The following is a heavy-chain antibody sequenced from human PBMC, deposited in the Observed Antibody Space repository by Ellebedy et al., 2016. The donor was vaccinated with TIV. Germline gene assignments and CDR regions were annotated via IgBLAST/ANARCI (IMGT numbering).Heavy chain of an antibody. CDR3: VVGYGWLIDY. CDR1: GDSFSGYY. Sequence: SETLSLTXAVYGDSFSGYYWSWFRQPPGKGLEWIGEINDSGVTRYNPSLKSRVTMSVDTSNNQSSLKLNSVTAADTAVYYCVVGYGWLIDYWGRGNLVTVSS. J-gene: IGHJ4*02. V-gene: IGHV4-34*01. D-gene: IGHD5-12*01. CDR2: INDSGVT.